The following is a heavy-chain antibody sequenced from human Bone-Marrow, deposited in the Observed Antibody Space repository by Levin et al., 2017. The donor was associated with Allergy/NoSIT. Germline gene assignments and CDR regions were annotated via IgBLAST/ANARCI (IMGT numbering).Heavy chain of an antibody. CDR3: ARGAFITMVRGYLDY. J-gene: IGHJ4*02. CDR1: GFTFSNYG. CDR2: IWYDGSNK. D-gene: IGHD3-10*01. Sequence: GGSLRLSCAASGFTFSNYGMHWVRQAPGKGLEWVAVIWYDGSNKNYAESVKGRFTISRDNSRNTLYWQMNSRRTEGPGLYYCARGAFITMVRGYLDYWGQGALVTVSS. V-gene: IGHV3-33*01.